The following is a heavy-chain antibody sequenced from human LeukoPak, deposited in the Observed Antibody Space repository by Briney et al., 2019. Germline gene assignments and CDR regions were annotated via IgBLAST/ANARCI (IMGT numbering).Heavy chain of an antibody. D-gene: IGHD3-22*01. J-gene: IGHJ5*02. CDR1: GFTFSTYA. CDR3: AKDPTTYYDTSGYGRYNWFDP. V-gene: IGHV3-23*01. CDR2: ISGSGGST. Sequence: GGSLRLSCATSGFTFSTYAMSWVRQAPGKGLEWVSGISGSGGSTYYADSVKGRFTISRDNSKNTVYVQMNSLRAEDTAVYYCAKDPTTYYDTSGYGRYNWFDPWGQGTLVTVSS.